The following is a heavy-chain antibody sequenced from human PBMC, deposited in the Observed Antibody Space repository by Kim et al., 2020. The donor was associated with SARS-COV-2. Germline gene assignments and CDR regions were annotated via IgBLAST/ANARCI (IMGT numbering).Heavy chain of an antibody. Sequence: GGSLRLSCAASGFTFRSYAMKWVRQAPGQGLEWVSGISSSGDGTYYADSVKGRFTISRDNSKNTLFLQMNSLRAEDTAVYYCAKGHSDFPGVHVWGQGTMVTVSS. CDR3: AKGHSDFPGVHV. J-gene: IGHJ3*01. CDR1: GFTFRSYA. V-gene: IGHV3-23*01. CDR2: ISSSGDGT. D-gene: IGHD4-4*01.